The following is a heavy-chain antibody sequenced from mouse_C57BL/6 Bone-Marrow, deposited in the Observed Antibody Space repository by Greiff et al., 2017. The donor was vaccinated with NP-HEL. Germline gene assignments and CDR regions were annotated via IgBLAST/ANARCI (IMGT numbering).Heavy chain of an antibody. D-gene: IGHD1-1*01. CDR3: TTRYGSSYPRFAY. V-gene: IGHV14-4*01. J-gene: IGHJ3*01. CDR2: IDPENGDP. Sequence: VQLQQSGAELVRPGASVKLSCTASGFNIKDDYMHWVKQRPEQGLEWIGWIDPENGDPEYASQFQGKATITADTSSNTAYLQLSSLTSEDTAVYYCTTRYGSSYPRFAYWGQGTLVTVSA. CDR1: GFNIKDDY.